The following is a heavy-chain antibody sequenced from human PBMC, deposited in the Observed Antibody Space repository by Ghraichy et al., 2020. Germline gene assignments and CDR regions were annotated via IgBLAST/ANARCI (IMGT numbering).Heavy chain of an antibody. CDR3: AKAYRSGWYSLAPNAFNI. CDR1: GFSFSSYA. J-gene: IGHJ3*02. V-gene: IGHV3-23*01. CDR2: ISGGGSST. D-gene: IGHD6-19*01. Sequence: LSLTCAASGFSFSSYAMSWVRQAPGKGLEWVSAISGGGSSTNYADSVKGRFTISRDNSKSTLYLQMNSLRAGDTAVYYCAKAYRSGWYSLAPNAFNIWGQGTMVTVSS.